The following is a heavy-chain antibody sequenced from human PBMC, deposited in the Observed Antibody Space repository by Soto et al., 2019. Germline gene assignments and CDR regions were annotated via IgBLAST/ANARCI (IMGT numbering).Heavy chain of an antibody. CDR3: ATEAGVPAATDYYGMDV. Sequence: SVKVSCKASGGTFSSYSINCVRQAPGQGLEWMGRIIPILSLAHYAQKLQGRVTITADKSTSTAYVELSRLTSEDTAVYYCATEAGVPAATDYYGMDVWGQGTTVTVSS. D-gene: IGHD2-2*01. CDR1: GGTFSSYS. CDR2: IIPILSLA. V-gene: IGHV1-69*02. J-gene: IGHJ6*02.